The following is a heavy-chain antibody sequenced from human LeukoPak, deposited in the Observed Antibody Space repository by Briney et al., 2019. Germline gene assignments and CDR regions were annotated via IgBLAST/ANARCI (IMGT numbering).Heavy chain of an antibody. Sequence: AGGSLRLSCAASGFTFSSYWMSWVRQAPGKGLEWVANIKQDGSEKYYVDSVKGRFTISRDNSKNTLYLQMNSLRAEDTAVYYCAKDMDYGDGYFDYWGQGTLVTVSS. CDR2: IKQDGSEK. V-gene: IGHV3-7*01. CDR3: AKDMDYGDGYFDY. CDR1: GFTFSSYW. J-gene: IGHJ4*02. D-gene: IGHD4-17*01.